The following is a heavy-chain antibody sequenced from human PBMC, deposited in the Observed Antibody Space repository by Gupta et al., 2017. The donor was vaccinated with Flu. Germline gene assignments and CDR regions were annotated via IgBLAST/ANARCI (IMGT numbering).Heavy chain of an antibody. CDR2: ISAYNGNT. Sequence: QVQLVQSGAEVKKPGASIKVSCKAFGYSITRYGFTWVRQAPGQGLEWMGWISAYNGNTNYAQKLQGRVTVTTDTSTNTGYMELRSLRSDDTAVYYCARLRYCAGTSCSYYFDYWGQGTLVTVSS. D-gene: IGHD2-2*01. CDR1: GYSITRYG. CDR3: ARLRYCAGTSCSYYFDY. V-gene: IGHV1-18*01. J-gene: IGHJ4*02.